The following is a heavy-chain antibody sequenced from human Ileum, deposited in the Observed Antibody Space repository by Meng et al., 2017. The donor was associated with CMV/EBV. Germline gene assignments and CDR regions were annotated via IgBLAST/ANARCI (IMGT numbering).Heavy chain of an antibody. CDR1: GFTFSTYW. V-gene: IGHV3-74*01. Sequence: GESLKISCAASGFTFSTYWMHWVRQAPGKGLVWVSRINSDGSSTSYADSVEGRFTISRDNAKNTLYLQMNSLRAEDTAVYYCARARRYYFDYWGQGTRVTVSS. CDR2: INSDGSST. CDR3: ARARRYYFDY. J-gene: IGHJ4*02.